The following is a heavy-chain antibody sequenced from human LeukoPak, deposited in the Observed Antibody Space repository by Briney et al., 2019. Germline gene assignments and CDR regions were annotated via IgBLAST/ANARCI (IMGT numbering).Heavy chain of an antibody. V-gene: IGHV1-2*06. CDR1: GYTFTGYY. CDR2: INPNSGGT. CDR3: ASGTAGYHSSYFDY. D-gene: IGHD3-16*02. Sequence: GASVKVSCKASGYTFTGYYMHWVRQAPGQGLEWMGRINPNSGGTNYAQKFQGRVTMTRDTSISTAYMELSRLRSDDTAVYYCASGTAGYHSSYFDYWGQGTLVTVSS. J-gene: IGHJ4*02.